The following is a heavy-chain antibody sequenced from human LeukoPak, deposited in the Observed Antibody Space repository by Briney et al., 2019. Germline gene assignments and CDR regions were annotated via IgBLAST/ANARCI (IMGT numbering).Heavy chain of an antibody. V-gene: IGHV4-39*07. CDR3: ARAPGYSSSSGGLDP. CDR2: IYYSGST. Sequence: SETLSLTCTVSGGSISSSTYYWGWIRQPPGKGLEWIWSIYYSGSTNYNPSLKSRVTISVDTSKNQFSLKLSSVTAADTAVYYCARAPGYSSSSGGLDPWGQGTLVTVSS. J-gene: IGHJ5*02. D-gene: IGHD6-6*01. CDR1: GGSISSSTYY.